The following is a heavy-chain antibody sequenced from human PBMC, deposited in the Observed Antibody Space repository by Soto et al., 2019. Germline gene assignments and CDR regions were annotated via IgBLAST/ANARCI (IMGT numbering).Heavy chain of an antibody. D-gene: IGHD3-3*01. CDR3: ARGYRALRFLEWYYYGMDV. Sequence: TSETLSLTCAVYGGSFSGYYWSWIRQPPGKGLEWIGEINHSGSTNYNPSLKSRVTISVDTSKNQFSLKLSSVTAADTAVYYCARGYRALRFLEWYYYGMDVWGQGTTVTVSS. CDR2: INHSGST. CDR1: GGSFSGYY. V-gene: IGHV4-34*01. J-gene: IGHJ6*02.